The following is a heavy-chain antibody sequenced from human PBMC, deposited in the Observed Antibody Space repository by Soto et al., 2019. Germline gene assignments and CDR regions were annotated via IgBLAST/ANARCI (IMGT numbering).Heavy chain of an antibody. J-gene: IGHJ5*02. CDR3: ARAYRSHEVVVAARRIWFDP. Sequence: PSETLSLTCAFYCGSFIGYYWSWIRQPPGKGLEWIGEINHSGSTNYNPSLKSRVTISVDTSKNQFSLKLSSVTAADTAVYYCARAYRSHEVVVAARRIWFDPWGQGTLVTVSS. D-gene: IGHD2-15*01. CDR1: CGSFIGYY. CDR2: INHSGST. V-gene: IGHV4-34*01.